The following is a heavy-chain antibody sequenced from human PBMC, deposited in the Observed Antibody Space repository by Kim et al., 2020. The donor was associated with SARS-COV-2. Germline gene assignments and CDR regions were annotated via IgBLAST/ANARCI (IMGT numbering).Heavy chain of an antibody. CDR2: IVVGSGNT. CDR1: GFTFTSSA. V-gene: IGHV1-58*01. D-gene: IGHD3-22*01. Sequence: SVKVSCKASGFTFTSSAVQWVRQARGQRLEWIGWIVVGSGNTNYAQKFQERVTITRDMSTSTAYMELSSLRSEDTAVYYCAATPYYYDSGGYYYRYWGQGTLVTVSS. CDR3: AATPYYYDSGGYYYRY. J-gene: IGHJ4*02.